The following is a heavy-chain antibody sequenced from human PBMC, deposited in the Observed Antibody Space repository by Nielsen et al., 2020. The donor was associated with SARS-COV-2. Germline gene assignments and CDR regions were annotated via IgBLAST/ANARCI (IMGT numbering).Heavy chain of an antibody. Sequence: SETLSLTCTVSGHSISSGYYWGWIRQPPGKGLEWIASIYHSGSTYYNPSLKSRVTISVDTSKNQFSLKLSSVTAADTAVYYCARKFGISGYYYYFDYWGQGTLVTVSS. D-gene: IGHD3-22*01. V-gene: IGHV4-38-2*02. CDR2: IYHSGST. CDR3: ARKFGISGYYYYFDY. CDR1: GHSISSGYY. J-gene: IGHJ4*02.